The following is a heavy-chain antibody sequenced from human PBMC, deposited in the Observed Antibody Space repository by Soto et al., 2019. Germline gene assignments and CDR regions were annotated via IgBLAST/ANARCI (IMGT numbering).Heavy chain of an antibody. V-gene: IGHV3-74*01. CDR3: TRWFTYGNFDYFDY. J-gene: IGHJ4*02. CDR2: INSDGSTT. CDR1: GFPFSSYW. Sequence: GGSLRLSCAASGFPFSSYWMHWVRQAPGKGLVWVSRINSDGSTTTYADSVKGRFTISRDNAKNTLYLQMNSLRAEDTAVYYCTRWFTYGNFDYFDYWGQGTQVTVSS. D-gene: IGHD3-10*01.